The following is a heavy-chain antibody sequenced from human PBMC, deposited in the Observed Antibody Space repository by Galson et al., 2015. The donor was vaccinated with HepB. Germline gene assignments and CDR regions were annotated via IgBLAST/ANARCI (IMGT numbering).Heavy chain of an antibody. Sequence: SLRLSCAASGFTFSGSAMHWVRQASGKGLEWVGRIRSKANSYATAYAASVKGRFTISRDDSKNTAYLQMNSLKTEDTAVCYCTRLGGDSRNDYYYYGMDVWGQGTTVTVSS. D-gene: IGHD4-17*01. CDR1: GFTFSGSA. CDR2: IRSKANSYAT. J-gene: IGHJ6*02. V-gene: IGHV3-73*01. CDR3: TRLGGDSRNDYYYYGMDV.